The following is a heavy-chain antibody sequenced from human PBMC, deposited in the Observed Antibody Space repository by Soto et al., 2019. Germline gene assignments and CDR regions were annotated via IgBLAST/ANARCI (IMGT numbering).Heavy chain of an antibody. CDR1: GYTFTSYG. CDR3: ARDRGYSGYGDY. D-gene: IGHD5-12*01. CDR2: ISAYNGNT. Sequence: QVQLVQSGAEVKKPGASVKVSCKASGYTFTSYGISWVRQAPGQGLEWLGWISAYNGNTNYAQKRLGRVTMTTDTSTSTDYMELRSLRSDDTAVYYGARDRGYSGYGDYWGQGTLVTVSS. V-gene: IGHV1-18*01. J-gene: IGHJ4*02.